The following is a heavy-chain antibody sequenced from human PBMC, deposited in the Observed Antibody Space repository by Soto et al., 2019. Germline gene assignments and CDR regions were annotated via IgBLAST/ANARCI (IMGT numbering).Heavy chain of an antibody. CDR3: AGEGGGTGLDL. CDR2: IIPMYGIA. V-gene: IGHV1-69*12. CDR1: GGTFKNYG. J-gene: IGHJ5*02. D-gene: IGHD3-16*01. Sequence: QVQLVQSGAEVKKPGSSVRVSCRTSGGTFKNYGFSWVRQAPGQGLEWMGGIIPMYGIANYGQIFQGRLTITADESTNTADMDLSSLKSEVSAVYYGAGEGGGTGLDLWGQGPQVTVSS.